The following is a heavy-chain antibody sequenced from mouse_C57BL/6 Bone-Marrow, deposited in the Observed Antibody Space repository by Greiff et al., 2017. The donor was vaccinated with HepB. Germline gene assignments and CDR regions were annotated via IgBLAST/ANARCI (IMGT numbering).Heavy chain of an antibody. CDR3: AKIRDGNYWYFDV. CDR2: LWSGGST. J-gene: IGHJ1*03. Sequence: VQLKESGPGLVQPSQSLSITCTVSGFSLTSYGVHWVRQPPGKGLEWLGVLWSGGSTDYNAAFISRLSISKDNSKSQVFFKMNSLQADDTAIYYCAKIRDGNYWYFDVWGTGTTVTVSS. D-gene: IGHD2-1*01. CDR1: GFSLTSYG. V-gene: IGHV2-4*01.